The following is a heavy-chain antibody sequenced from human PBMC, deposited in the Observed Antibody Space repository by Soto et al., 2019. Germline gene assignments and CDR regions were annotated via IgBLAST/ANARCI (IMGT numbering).Heavy chain of an antibody. V-gene: IGHV4-34*01. J-gene: IGHJ5*02. D-gene: IGHD3-10*01. CDR3: AKTMAMVRGVKGWFDP. CDR1: GGSFSGYY. CDR2: INHSGST. Sequence: LSLTCAVYGGSFSGYYWSWIRQPPGKGLEWIGEINHSGSTNYNPSLKSRVTISVDTSKNQFSLKLSSVTAADTAVYYCAKTMAMVRGVKGWFDPRGQGTLVTVSS.